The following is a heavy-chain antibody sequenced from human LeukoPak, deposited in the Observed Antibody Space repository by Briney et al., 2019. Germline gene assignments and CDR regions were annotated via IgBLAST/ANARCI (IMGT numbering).Heavy chain of an antibody. D-gene: IGHD3-22*01. CDR1: GYSFTSYW. CDR3: AGQTYYDSSGYYYLNY. J-gene: IGHJ4*02. CDR2: IYPGDSDT. V-gene: IGHV5-51*01. Sequence: GESLKISCKGSGYSFTSYWIGWVRQLPGKGLEWMGIIYPGDSDTRYSPSFQGQVTISADKSISTAYLQWSSLKASDTAMYYCAGQTYYDSSGYYYLNYWGQGTLVTVSS.